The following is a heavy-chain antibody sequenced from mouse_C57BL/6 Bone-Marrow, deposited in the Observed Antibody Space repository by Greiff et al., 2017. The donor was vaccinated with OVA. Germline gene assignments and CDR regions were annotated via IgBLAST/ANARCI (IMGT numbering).Heavy chain of an antibody. V-gene: IGHV5-6*01. CDR2: ISSGGSYT. CDR3: ASAPTFFAY. Sequence: EVKLVESGGDLVKPGGSLKLSCAASGFTFSSYGMSWVRQTPDKRLEWVATISSGGSYTYYPDSVKGRFTISRDNAKNTLYLQMSSLKSEDTAMYYCASAPTFFAYWGQGTLVTVSA. CDR1: GFTFSSYG. J-gene: IGHJ3*01.